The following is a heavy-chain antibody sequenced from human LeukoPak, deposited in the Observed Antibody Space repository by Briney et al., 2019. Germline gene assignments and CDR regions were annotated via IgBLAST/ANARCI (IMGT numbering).Heavy chain of an antibody. CDR1: GFTFTSFS. CDR3: VRELSGSGNVYYFDH. V-gene: IGHV3-21*01. CDR2: INTRSSYI. J-gene: IGHJ4*02. D-gene: IGHD6-19*01. Sequence: GGSLRLSCAASGFTFTSFSFNWVRQAPGKGLEWVSSINTRSSYIWYADSVKGRFTISRDNAQNSLYPQMSSLRVEDTAVYYCVRELSGSGNVYYFDHWGQGTLVTVSS.